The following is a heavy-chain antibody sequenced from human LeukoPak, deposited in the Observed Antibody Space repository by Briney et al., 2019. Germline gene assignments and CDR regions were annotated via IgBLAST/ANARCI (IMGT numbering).Heavy chain of an antibody. J-gene: IGHJ6*02. D-gene: IGHD3-10*01. V-gene: IGHV1-46*01. CDR1: GYTFIDYY. Sequence: ASVNVSCKASGYTFIDYYMHWVRQAPGQGLEWMGIINPSGGSTSNAQKFQGRVTMTRDTSTSTVYMELSSLRSEDTAVYYCARGRGNRIPNYGMDVWGQGTTVTVSS. CDR2: INPSGGST. CDR3: ARGRGNRIPNYGMDV.